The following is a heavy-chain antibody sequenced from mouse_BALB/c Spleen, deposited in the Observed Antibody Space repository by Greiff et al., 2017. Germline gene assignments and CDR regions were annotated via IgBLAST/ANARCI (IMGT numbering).Heavy chain of an antibody. CDR3: ARNYRYDAFAY. D-gene: IGHD2-14*01. CDR1: GYAFTTYL. V-gene: IGHV1-54*01. CDR2: INPGSGGT. Sequence: VQLQQSGAELVRPGTSVKVSCKASGYAFTTYLIEWVKQRPGQGLEWIGVINPGSGGTNYNEKFKGKATLTADKSSSTAYMQLSSLTSDDSAVYFCARNYRYDAFAYWGQGTLVTVSA. J-gene: IGHJ3*01.